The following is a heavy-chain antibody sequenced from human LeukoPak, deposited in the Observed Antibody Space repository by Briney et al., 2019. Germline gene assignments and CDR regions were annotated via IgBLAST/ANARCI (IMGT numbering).Heavy chain of an antibody. CDR3: ARQGGSARYFDY. V-gene: IGHV3-23*01. Sequence: GGSLRLSCAASGFTFSSYAMNWVRQAPGKGLEWVSSISGGAGGAAYADSVKGGFTMSRDNSKNTLYLQMNSLRAEDTAVYYCARQGGSARYFDYWGQGTLVTVSS. CDR1: GFTFSSYA. J-gene: IGHJ4*02. CDR2: ISGGAGGA. D-gene: IGHD3-16*02.